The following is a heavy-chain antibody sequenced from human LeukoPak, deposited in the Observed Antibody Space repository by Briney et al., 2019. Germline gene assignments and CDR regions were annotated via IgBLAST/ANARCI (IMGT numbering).Heavy chain of an antibody. CDR1: GYTFTRYS. V-gene: IGHV1-46*01. Sequence: ASVKVSCKASGYTFTRYSMHWVRQAPGQGLEWMGIINPGGGGTSYAQNFQDRVTVTRDTSTSTVYMELSSLRSEDTAVYYCGRETTRTGFYYFDYWGQGTLVTVSS. CDR3: GRETTRTGFYYFDY. J-gene: IGHJ4*02. CDR2: INPGGGGT. D-gene: IGHD1-7*01.